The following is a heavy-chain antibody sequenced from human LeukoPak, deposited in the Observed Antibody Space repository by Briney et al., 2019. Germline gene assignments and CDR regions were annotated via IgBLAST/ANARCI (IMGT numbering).Heavy chain of an antibody. J-gene: IGHJ4*02. D-gene: IGHD6-13*01. CDR1: GYTFTGYH. CDR2: INPYSGDT. Sequence: ASVKVSCKASGYTFTGYHIHWVRQAPAQGLEWMGRINPYSGDTNFAQKFQGRVTMTRETSITTAYMDLSSLTPDDTAVYFCARDQGSLTRSWYTGYWGQGTQVTVSS. CDR3: ARDQGSLTRSWYTGY. V-gene: IGHV1-2*06.